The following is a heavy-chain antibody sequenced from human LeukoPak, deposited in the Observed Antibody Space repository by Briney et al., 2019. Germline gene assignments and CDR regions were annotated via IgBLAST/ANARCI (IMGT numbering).Heavy chain of an antibody. CDR3: ARKHGGNYDYVWGTGPNDAFDI. CDR1: GGTFSSYA. V-gene: IGHV1-69*04. D-gene: IGHD3-16*01. Sequence: ASVKVSCKASGGTFSSYAISWVRRAPGQGLEWMGRIIPILGIANYAQKFQGRVTITADKSTSTAYMELSSLRSEDTAVYYCARKHGGNYDYVWGTGPNDAFDIWGQGTMVTVSS. CDR2: IIPILGIA. J-gene: IGHJ3*02.